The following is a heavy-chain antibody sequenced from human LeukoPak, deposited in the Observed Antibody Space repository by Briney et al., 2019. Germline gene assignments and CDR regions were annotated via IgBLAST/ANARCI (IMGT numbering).Heavy chain of an antibody. D-gene: IGHD5-24*01. CDR1: GGTFSSYA. V-gene: IGHV1-69*04. CDR3: ARESRDGYNYGVDY. J-gene: IGHJ4*02. CDR2: IIPILGIA. Sequence: SVKVSCKASGGTFSSYAISWVRQAPGQGLEWMGRIIPILGIANYAQNFQGRVTITADKSTSTAYMELSSLRSEDTAVYYCARESRDGYNYGVDYWGQGTLVTVSS.